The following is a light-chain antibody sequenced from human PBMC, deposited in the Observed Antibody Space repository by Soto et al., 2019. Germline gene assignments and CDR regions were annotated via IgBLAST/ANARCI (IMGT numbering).Light chain of an antibody. CDR3: QQYGSSPST. V-gene: IGKV3-20*01. CDR2: GAS. J-gene: IGKJ2*02. Sequence: EIEFTQCPGTLSLSPGERDTLSCRASQSVSRSYLAWYQQKPGQAPRLLIYGASSRATGIPDRFSGSGSGTDFTITISRLEPEDFAVYYCQQYGSSPSTFGQGTKLEIK. CDR1: QSVSRSY.